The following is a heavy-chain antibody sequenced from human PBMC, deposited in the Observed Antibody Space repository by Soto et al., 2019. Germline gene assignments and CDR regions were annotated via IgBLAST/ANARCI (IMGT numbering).Heavy chain of an antibody. D-gene: IGHD3-16*02. CDR3: ARCKYYDYIWGSYRDDYYFDY. J-gene: IGHJ4*02. V-gene: IGHV3-7*01. CDR1: GFTFSSYW. Sequence: PGGSLRLSCAASGFTFSSYWMSWVRQAPGKGLEWVANIKQDGSEKYYVDSVKGRFTISRDNAKNSLYLQMNSLRAEDTAVYYCARCKYYDYIWGSYRDDYYFDYWGQGTLVTVSS. CDR2: IKQDGSEK.